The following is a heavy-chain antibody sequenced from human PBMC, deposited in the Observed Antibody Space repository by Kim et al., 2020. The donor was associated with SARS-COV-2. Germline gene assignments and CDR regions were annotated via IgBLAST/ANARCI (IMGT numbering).Heavy chain of an antibody. CDR3: ARGRSSPPFDY. J-gene: IGHJ4*02. V-gene: IGHV3-66*01. CDR2: ST. Sequence: STYYAESVKGRFTISRDNPKNTLYLQMNSLRAEDTAVYYCARGRSSPPFDYWGQGTLVTVSS. D-gene: IGHD2-2*01.